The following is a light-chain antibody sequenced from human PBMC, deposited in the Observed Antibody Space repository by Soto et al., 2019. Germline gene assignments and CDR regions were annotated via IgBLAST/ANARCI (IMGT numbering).Light chain of an antibody. CDR2: DAS. CDR3: QHYGRSPFP. J-gene: IGKJ2*01. CDR1: QTVYSY. Sequence: EIFLTQSPATLSLSPGQRAVLSCRASQTVYSYLAWYQHKPGQAPRLLIYDASKRATDIPPRFSGSGYGTDFTLTISRLEPEDFAIYYCQHYGRSPFPFGQGTKLEIK. V-gene: IGKV3-11*01.